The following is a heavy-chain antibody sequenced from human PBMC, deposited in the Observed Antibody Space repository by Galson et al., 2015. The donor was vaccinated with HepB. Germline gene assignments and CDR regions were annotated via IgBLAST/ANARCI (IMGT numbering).Heavy chain of an antibody. J-gene: IGHJ3*02. CDR3: ARSYLGAFDI. Sequence: CKASGYTFTSYYMHWVRQAPGQGLEWMGIINPSGGSTSYAQKLQGRATMTRDTSTSTVYMELSSLRSEDTAVYYCARSYLGAFDIWGQGTMVTVSS. CDR1: GYTFTSYY. V-gene: IGHV1-46*04. D-gene: IGHD1-26*01. CDR2: INPSGGST.